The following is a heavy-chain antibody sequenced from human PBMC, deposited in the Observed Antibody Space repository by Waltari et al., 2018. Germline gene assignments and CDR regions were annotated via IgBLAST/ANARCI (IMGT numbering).Heavy chain of an antibody. J-gene: IGHJ6*02. D-gene: IGHD3-10*01. Sequence: EVQLVESGGGLIQPGGSLRLSCAASGFTVSSNYMSWVRQAPGKGLGWVSVIYSGSSTYYADSVMGRFTSSRDKSKNTLYLQMNSLRAEDTAVYYCARDGDTYYYYGMDVWGQGTTVTVSS. CDR2: IYSGSST. CDR3: ARDGDTYYYYGMDV. CDR1: GFTVSSNY. V-gene: IGHV3-53*01.